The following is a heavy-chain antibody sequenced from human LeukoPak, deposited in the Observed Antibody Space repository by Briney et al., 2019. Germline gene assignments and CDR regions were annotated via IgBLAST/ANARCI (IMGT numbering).Heavy chain of an antibody. CDR1: GFTFSSYA. Sequence: GGSLRLSRAASGFTFSSYAMHWVRQAPGKGLEWVAVISYDGSNKYYADSVKGRFTISRDNSKNTLYLQMNSLRAEDTAVYYCAKSGRERPRGTLTDSSGSQIDYWGQGTLVTVSS. CDR2: ISYDGSNK. D-gene: IGHD3-22*01. CDR3: AKSGRERPRGTLTDSSGSQIDY. J-gene: IGHJ4*02. V-gene: IGHV3-30-3*02.